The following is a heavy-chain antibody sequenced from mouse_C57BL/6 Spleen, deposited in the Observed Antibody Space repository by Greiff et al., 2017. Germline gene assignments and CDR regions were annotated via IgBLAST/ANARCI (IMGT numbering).Heavy chain of an antibody. Sequence: VQLQQSGAELARPGASVKMSCKASGYTFTGYTMHWVKQRPGQGLEWIGYINPSSGYTKYNQTFKDKATLTADKSSSTAYMQLSSLTSEDSAVYYCASDYYGSSWFAYWGQGTLVTVAA. V-gene: IGHV1-4*01. J-gene: IGHJ3*01. CDR3: ASDYYGSSWFAY. CDR2: INPSSGYT. CDR1: GYTFTGYT. D-gene: IGHD1-1*01.